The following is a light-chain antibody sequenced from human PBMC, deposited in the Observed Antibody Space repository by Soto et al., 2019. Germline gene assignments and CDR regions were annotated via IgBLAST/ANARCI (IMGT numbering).Light chain of an antibody. V-gene: IGKV3-20*01. CDR1: QSVGNSY. CDR3: LQYGNSPRT. J-gene: IGKJ2*01. Sequence: ETVLTQSPGTLSLSPGERAALSCRASQSVGNSYLAWYQQKPGQAPRLLIYGASSRATGIPDRFSGSGSGTDFTLTISRLEPEDFAVYYCLQYGNSPRTFGQGTKLEIK. CDR2: GAS.